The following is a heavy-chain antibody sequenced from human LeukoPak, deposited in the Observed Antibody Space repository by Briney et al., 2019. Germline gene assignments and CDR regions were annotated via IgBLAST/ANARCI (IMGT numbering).Heavy chain of an antibody. CDR2: IRWNSCSI. V-gene: IGHV3-9*01. CDR1: GFTFDDYA. J-gene: IGHJ5*02. D-gene: IGHD2-2*01. Sequence: GGSLRLSCAASGFTFDDYAMHWVRHAPGKGLEWVSGIRWNSCSIGYADSVKGRFNISGDNAKNSLYLQMNSLRAEDTALYYCAKGRDKYQLLSKNWFDPWGQGTLVTVSS. CDR3: AKGRDKYQLLSKNWFDP.